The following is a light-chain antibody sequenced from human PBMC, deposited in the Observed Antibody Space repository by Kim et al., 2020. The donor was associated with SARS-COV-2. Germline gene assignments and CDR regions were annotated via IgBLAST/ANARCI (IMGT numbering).Light chain of an antibody. V-gene: IGKV1-6*01. Sequence: ASVGDRVTITCRASQDIITDLGWYQQKPGKPPKLLIYAASASQSGVPPRFSGSGSGTAFTLTINGLQPEDVATYYCLQDFTTPRTFGQGTKVDIK. CDR1: QDIITD. CDR2: AAS. CDR3: LQDFTTPRT. J-gene: IGKJ1*01.